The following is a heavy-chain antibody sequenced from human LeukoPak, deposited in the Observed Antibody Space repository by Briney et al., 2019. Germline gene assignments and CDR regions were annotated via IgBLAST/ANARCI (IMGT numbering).Heavy chain of an antibody. V-gene: IGHV4-59*01. Sequence: RPSETLSLTCTVSGGSISSYYWSWIRQPPGKGLEWIGYIYYSGSTNYNPSLKSRVTISVDTSKNQFSLKLSSVTAADTAVYYCARVGRRRWPGEVDYWGQGTLVTVSS. D-gene: IGHD5-24*01. CDR2: IYYSGST. CDR3: ARVGRRRWPGEVDY. CDR1: GGSISSYY. J-gene: IGHJ4*02.